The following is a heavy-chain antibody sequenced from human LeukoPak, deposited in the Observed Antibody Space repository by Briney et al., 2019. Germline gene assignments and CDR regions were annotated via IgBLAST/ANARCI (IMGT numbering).Heavy chain of an antibody. CDR1: GGSISSSSYY. V-gene: IGHV4-39*01. D-gene: IGHD3-10*01. Sequence: PSETLSLTCTVSGGSISSSSYYWGWIRQSPGKGLEWIGNIYNSGNTYYNPSLKSQVTISVDTSKNQFSLKLSSITAADTAVYYCARRGGSGRSFDFWGQGTLVTVSS. CDR2: IYNSGNT. CDR3: ARRGGSGRSFDF. J-gene: IGHJ4*02.